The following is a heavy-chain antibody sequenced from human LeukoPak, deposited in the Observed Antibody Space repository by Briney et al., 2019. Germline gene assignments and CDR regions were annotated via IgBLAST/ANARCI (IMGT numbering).Heavy chain of an antibody. Sequence: IIGICRTTYYADSVKGRFTISRDNSKNRLYLQMNSLRAEDTAVYYCAKDDYYDSSGYLPHWGQGTLVTVSS. D-gene: IGHD3-22*01. V-gene: IGHV3-23*01. CDR2: IIGICRTT. CDR3: AKDDYYDSSGYLPH. J-gene: IGHJ4*02.